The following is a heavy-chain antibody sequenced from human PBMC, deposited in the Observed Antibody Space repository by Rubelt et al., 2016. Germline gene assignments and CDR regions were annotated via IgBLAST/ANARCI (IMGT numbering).Heavy chain of an antibody. CDR1: GFTFSFYA. V-gene: IGHV3-23*04. Sequence: VQLVESGGGLVQPGGSLRLSCAASGFTFSFYAMSWVRQAPGKGLEFVSALSGSGVSTYYADSVKGRFTISRDNSRNTLYMQMNSLRAEETALYYCVFDFWGQGTLVTVSS. CDR3: VFDF. J-gene: IGHJ4*02. CDR2: LSGSGVST.